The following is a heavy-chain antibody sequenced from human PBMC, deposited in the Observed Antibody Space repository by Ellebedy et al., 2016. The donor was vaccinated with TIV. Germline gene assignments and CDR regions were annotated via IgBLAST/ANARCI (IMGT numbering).Heavy chain of an antibody. J-gene: IGHJ4*02. CDR1: GFTLSDYY. V-gene: IGHV3-11*06. Sequence: PGGSLRLSCAASGFTLSDYYMSWIRQAPGKGLDWVSYISSISRETNYADSVKGRFTISRDNAKNSLSLQMNSLSAEDMAVYYCARGQSTDFDWFTMGYWGQGTLVTVSP. CDR2: ISSISRET. CDR3: ARGQSTDFDWFTMGY. D-gene: IGHD3-9*01.